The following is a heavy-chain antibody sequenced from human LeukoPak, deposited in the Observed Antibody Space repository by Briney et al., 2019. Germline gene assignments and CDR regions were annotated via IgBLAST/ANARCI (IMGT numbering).Heavy chain of an antibody. CDR2: IWYDESNQ. D-gene: IGHD5-12*01. Sequence: HPGRSLRLSCAASGFPFGSYGMHWVRQAPGKGLEWVAVIWYDESNQYYADSVKGRFTISRDNSKNTLSLQMNSLRAEDTAVYYCAKGVSGYSAYLDYWGQGTLVTVSS. J-gene: IGHJ4*02. V-gene: IGHV3-33*06. CDR1: GFPFGSYG. CDR3: AKGVSGYSAYLDY.